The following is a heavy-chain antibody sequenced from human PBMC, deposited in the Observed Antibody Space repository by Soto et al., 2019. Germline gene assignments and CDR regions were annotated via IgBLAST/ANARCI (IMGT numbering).Heavy chain of an antibody. V-gene: IGHV1-2*04. CDR2: INPNSGGT. J-gene: IGHJ3*02. Sequence: ASVKVSCKASGYTFTGYYMHWVRQAPGQGLEWMGWINPNSGGTNYAQKFQGWVTMTRDTSISTAYMELSRLRSGDTAVYYCARAPGHYDSSGYYSENDAFDIWGQGTMVTVSS. D-gene: IGHD3-22*01. CDR1: GYTFTGYY. CDR3: ARAPGHYDSSGYYSENDAFDI.